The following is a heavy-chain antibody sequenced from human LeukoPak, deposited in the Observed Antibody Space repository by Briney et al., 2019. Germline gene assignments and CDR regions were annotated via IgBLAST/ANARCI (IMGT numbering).Heavy chain of an antibody. V-gene: IGHV5-51*01. J-gene: IGHJ4*02. CDR1: GDRFTSHW. CDR2: IYLGDSET. Sequence: GASLKISCKGSGDRFTSHWIGWVRQMPGKGLERMGIIYLGDSETRYSPSFQGQVIISADKSITTAYLQWSSLKASDTAIYYCARHPSYTRGWPLDYWGQGTLVTVSS. D-gene: IGHD6-19*01. CDR3: ARHPSYTRGWPLDY.